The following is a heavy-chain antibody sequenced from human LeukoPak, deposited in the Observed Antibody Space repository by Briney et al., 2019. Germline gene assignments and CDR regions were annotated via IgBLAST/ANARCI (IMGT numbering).Heavy chain of an antibody. V-gene: IGHV3-9*01. CDR2: ISWNSGSI. CDR3: AIIAAAGTNAFDI. CDR1: GFTFDDYA. D-gene: IGHD6-13*01. J-gene: IGHJ3*02. Sequence: PGRSLRLSCAASGFTFDDYAMHWVRQAPGKGLEWVSGISWNSGSIGYADSVKGRFTISRDNSKNTLYLQMNSLRAEDTAVYYCAIIAAAGTNAFDIWGQGTMVTVSS.